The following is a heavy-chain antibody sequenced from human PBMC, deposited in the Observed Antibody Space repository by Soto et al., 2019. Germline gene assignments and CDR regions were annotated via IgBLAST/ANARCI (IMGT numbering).Heavy chain of an antibody. CDR2: IRSKAYGGTT. Sequence: SLRLSCTASGFTFGDYAMSWVRQAPGKGLEWVGFIRSKAYGGTTEYAASVKGRFTISRDDSKSIAYLQMNSLKTEDTAVYYCTRGSYYDSSGYPYWGQGTLVTVSS. D-gene: IGHD3-22*01. V-gene: IGHV3-49*04. CDR1: GFTFGDYA. J-gene: IGHJ4*02. CDR3: TRGSYYDSSGYPY.